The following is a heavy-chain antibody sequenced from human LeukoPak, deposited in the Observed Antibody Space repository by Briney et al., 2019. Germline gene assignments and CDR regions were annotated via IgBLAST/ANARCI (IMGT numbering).Heavy chain of an antibody. CDR2: LKQDGSDK. D-gene: IGHD4-23*01. Sequence: PGGSLRLSCAASVSTLNTYWMTWFRQTPGKGLEWVASLKQDGSDKYYVDSVKGRFTISRDNAESSLYLQMNSLRAEDTAVYYCARETRGTVGSYWGRGTLVSVSS. J-gene: IGHJ4*02. V-gene: IGHV3-7*05. CDR3: ARETRGTVGSY. CDR1: VSTLNTYW.